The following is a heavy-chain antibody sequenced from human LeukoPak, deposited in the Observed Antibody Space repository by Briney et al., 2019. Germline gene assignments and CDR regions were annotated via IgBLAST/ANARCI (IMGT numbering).Heavy chain of an antibody. CDR2: TYPGDSNT. V-gene: IGHV5-51*01. D-gene: IGHD2-15*01. J-gene: IGHJ5*02. Sequence: GEFLEISCKGSGYSFTNNWIGWVRQMPGKGLEWMGITYPGDSNTRYSPSFQGQVTISADKSISSAYLQWSSLKASDTAMYYCVRSPACSSGTCYPNWFDPWGQGTLVTVSS. CDR1: GYSFTNNW. CDR3: VRSPACSSGTCYPNWFDP.